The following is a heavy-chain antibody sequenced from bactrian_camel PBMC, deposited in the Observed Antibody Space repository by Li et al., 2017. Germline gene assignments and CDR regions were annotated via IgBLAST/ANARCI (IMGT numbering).Heavy chain of an antibody. D-gene: IGHD6*01. J-gene: IGHJ4*01. CDR3: HTGIDGGSWEEP. V-gene: IGHV3S40*01. CDR2: INSGGIST. CDR1: GYTISTYY. Sequence: VQLVESGGGSVQAGGSLTLSCASAGYTISTYYRVFCVGWFRQAPGKGLEWVSSINSGGISTYYADSVKGRFTIARNNAKNTLYLQVNDLKTEDTAVYYCHTGIDGGSWEEPGGPGTQVTVS.